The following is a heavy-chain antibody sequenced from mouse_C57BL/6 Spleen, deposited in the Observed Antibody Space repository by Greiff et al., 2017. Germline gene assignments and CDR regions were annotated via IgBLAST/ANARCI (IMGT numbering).Heavy chain of an antibody. CDR3: ARHDYYYGSSYGWYFDV. J-gene: IGHJ1*03. D-gene: IGHD1-1*01. CDR2: FYPGSGSI. V-gene: IGHV1-62-2*01. CDR1: GYTFTEYT. Sequence: VKLQESGAELVKPGASVKLSCKASGYTFTEYTIHWVKQRSGQGLEWIGWFYPGSGSIKYNEKFKDKATLTADKSSSTVYMELSRLTSEDSAVYFCARHDYYYGSSYGWYFDVWGTGTTVTVSS.